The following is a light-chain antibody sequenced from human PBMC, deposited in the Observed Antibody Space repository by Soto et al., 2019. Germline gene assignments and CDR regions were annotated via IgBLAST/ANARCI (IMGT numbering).Light chain of an antibody. CDR3: QQYNVYPLT. CDR1: ESISGW. V-gene: IGKV1-5*03. CDR2: KAS. J-gene: IGKJ1*01. Sequence: DIQMTQSPSTLSASVGDRVTITCRASESISGWLAWYQQKPGKAPNLLIQKASTLKSGVPSRFSGSGSGTEFTLTIGSLQPDDFATYYCQQYNVYPLTFGQGTQVEVK.